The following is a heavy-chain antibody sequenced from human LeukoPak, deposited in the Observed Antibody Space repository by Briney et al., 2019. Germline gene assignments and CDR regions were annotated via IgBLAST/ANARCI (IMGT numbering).Heavy chain of an antibody. J-gene: IGHJ4*02. CDR1: GFTFSSYS. CDR3: ARDPHYGDYGLDY. D-gene: IGHD4-17*01. Sequence: GGSLRLSCAASGFTFSSYSMNWVRQAPGKGLEWVSSISSSSGYIYYADSVKGRFTISRDNAKNSLYLQMNSLRAEDTAVYYCARDPHYGDYGLDYWGQGTLVTVSS. CDR2: ISSSSGYI. V-gene: IGHV3-21*01.